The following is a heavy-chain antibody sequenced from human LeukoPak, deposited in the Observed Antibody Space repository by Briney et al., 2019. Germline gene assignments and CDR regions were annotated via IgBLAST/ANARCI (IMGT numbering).Heavy chain of an antibody. J-gene: IGHJ6*03. CDR2: IIPIFGTA. Sequence: ASVKVSCKASGGTFSSYAISWVRQAPGQGLEWMGGIIPIFGTANYAQKFQGRVTITTDESTSTAYMELSSLRSEDTAVYYCASSELGVAFGPTGYYYYMDVWGKGTTVTVSS. CDR1: GGTFSSYA. V-gene: IGHV1-69*05. CDR3: ASSELGVAFGPTGYYYYMDV. D-gene: IGHD3-3*01.